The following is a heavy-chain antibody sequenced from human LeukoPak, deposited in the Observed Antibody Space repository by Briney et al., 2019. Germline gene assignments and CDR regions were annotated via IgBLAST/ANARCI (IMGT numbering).Heavy chain of an antibody. V-gene: IGHV3-33*01. CDR1: GFTFSSYG. D-gene: IGHD3-16*01. J-gene: IGHJ3*02. CDR3: ARGTRGPGAFDT. Sequence: GGSLRLSCAASGFTFSSYGMHWVRQAPGKGLEWVAVIWYDGSNKYYADSVKGRFTISRDNSKNTLYLQMNSLRAEDTAVYYCARGTRGPGAFDTWGQGTMVTVSS. CDR2: IWYDGSNK.